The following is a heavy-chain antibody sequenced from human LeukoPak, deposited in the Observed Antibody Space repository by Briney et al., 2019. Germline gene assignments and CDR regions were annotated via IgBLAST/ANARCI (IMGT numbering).Heavy chain of an antibody. J-gene: IGHJ4*02. Sequence: SGGSLRLSCAASGFTFSSYWMSWVRQAPGKGLEWVANIKQDGSEKYYVDSVKGRFTISRDNAKNSLYLQMNSLRAEDTAVFYCAKGFYNDAIFDYWGQGTLVTVSS. CDR1: GFTFSSYW. CDR2: IKQDGSEK. D-gene: IGHD1-1*01. V-gene: IGHV3-7*01. CDR3: AKGFYNDAIFDY.